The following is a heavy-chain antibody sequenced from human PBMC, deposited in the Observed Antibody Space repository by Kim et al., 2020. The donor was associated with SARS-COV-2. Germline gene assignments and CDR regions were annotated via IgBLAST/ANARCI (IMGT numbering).Heavy chain of an antibody. J-gene: IGHJ3*02. CDR1: GYTFTGYY. CDR3: AREAWYSSGREAFDI. V-gene: IGHV1-2*02. D-gene: IGHD6-19*01. Sequence: ASVKVSCKASGYTFTGYYMHWVRQAPGQGLEWMGWINPNSGGTNYAQKFQGRVTMTRDTSISTAYMELSRLRSDDTAVYYCAREAWYSSGREAFDIWGQGTMVTVSS. CDR2: INPNSGGT.